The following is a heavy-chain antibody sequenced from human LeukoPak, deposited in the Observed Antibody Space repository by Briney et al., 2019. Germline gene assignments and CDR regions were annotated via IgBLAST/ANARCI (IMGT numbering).Heavy chain of an antibody. J-gene: IGHJ4*02. V-gene: IGHV4-59*08. CDR3: ARRARATAGGDYFDY. D-gene: IGHD6-13*01. CDR2: IYYSGST. CDR1: GGSISSYY. Sequence: PSETLSLTCTVSGGSISSYYWSWIRQPPGKGLEWIGYIYYSGSTNYNPSLRGRVTMSADTSKSQFSLKLNSVTAADAAVYFCARRARATAGGDYFDYWGQGTLVTVSS.